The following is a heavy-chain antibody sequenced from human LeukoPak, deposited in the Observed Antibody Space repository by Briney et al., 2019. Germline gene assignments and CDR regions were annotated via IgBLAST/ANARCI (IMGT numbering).Heavy chain of an antibody. CDR3: GRLPKILFYDRRKYCDS. J-gene: IGHJ4*02. CDR1: GYYFATYW. CDR2: IYPGDSNT. Sequence: KAGESLKISCQASGYYFATYWIGWVRQVPGKGLEWMAIIYPGDSNTKYNPSFQGQVTISADKSINTAYLHWSSLRASDTATYYRGRLPKILFYDRRKYCDSWGQGTLVTVSS. D-gene: IGHD3-22*01. V-gene: IGHV5-51*01.